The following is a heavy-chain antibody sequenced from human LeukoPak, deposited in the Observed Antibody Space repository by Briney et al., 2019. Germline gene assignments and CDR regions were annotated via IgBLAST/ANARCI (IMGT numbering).Heavy chain of an antibody. D-gene: IGHD6-13*01. J-gene: IGHJ3*02. Sequence: PGGSLRLSCAASGFTFSSYGMHWVRQAPGKGLEWVAFIRYDGSNKYYADSVKGRFTISRDNAKNSLYLQMNSLRAEDTAVYYCASLPSGYSSQDAFDIWGQGTMVTVSS. CDR2: IRYDGSNK. CDR1: GFTFSSYG. V-gene: IGHV3-30*02. CDR3: ASLPSGYSSQDAFDI.